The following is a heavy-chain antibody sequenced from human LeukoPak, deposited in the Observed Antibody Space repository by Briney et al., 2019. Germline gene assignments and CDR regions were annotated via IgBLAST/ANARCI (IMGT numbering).Heavy chain of an antibody. CDR1: GFTFSSYS. J-gene: IGHJ4*02. CDR2: ISSSSSTI. CDR3: AGDLTVTTGDVCC. V-gene: IGHV3-48*01. Sequence: PGGSLRLSCAASGFTFSSYSMNWVRQAPGKGLEWVSYISSSSSTIYYADSVKGRFTISRDNAKNSLYLQMNSLRAEDTAVYYCAGDLTVTTGDVCCWGQGTLVTVSS. D-gene: IGHD4-17*01.